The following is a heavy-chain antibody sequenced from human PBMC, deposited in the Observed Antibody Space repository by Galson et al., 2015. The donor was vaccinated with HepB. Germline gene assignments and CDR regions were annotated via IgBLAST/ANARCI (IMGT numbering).Heavy chain of an antibody. CDR1: GFTFGDYA. Sequence: SLRLSCAASGFTFGDYAMSWFRQAPGKGLEWVGFIRSKAYGGTTEYAASVKGRFTISRDDSKSIAYLQMNSLKTEDTAVYYCTSASGYGSGSYPNVVWYFDLWGRGTLVTVSS. CDR3: TSASGYGSGSYPNVVWYFDL. D-gene: IGHD3-10*01. V-gene: IGHV3-49*03. J-gene: IGHJ2*01. CDR2: IRSKAYGGTT.